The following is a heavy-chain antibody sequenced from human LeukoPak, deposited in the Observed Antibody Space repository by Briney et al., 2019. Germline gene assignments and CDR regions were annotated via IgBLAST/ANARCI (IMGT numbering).Heavy chain of an antibody. Sequence: PGRSLRLSCAASGFTFDDYAMHWVRQAPGKGLEWVSGISWNSGSIGYADSVKGRFTISRDNSKNALYLQMNSLRAEDTAVYYCAKDMITMAWGQGTLVTVSS. D-gene: IGHD3-10*01. CDR2: ISWNSGSI. CDR1: GFTFDDYA. J-gene: IGHJ5*02. CDR3: AKDMITMA. V-gene: IGHV3-9*01.